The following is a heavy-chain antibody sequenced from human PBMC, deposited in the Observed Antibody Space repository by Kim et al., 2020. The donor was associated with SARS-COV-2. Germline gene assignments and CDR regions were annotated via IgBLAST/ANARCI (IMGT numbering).Heavy chain of an antibody. Sequence: GESLKISCKGSGYSFTSYWIGWVRQMPGKGLEWMGIIYPGDSDTRYSPSFQGQVTISADKSISTAYLQWSSLKASDTAMYYCARFPLLHTPSGYYFDYWGQGTLVTVSS. CDR3: ARFPLLHTPSGYYFDY. J-gene: IGHJ4*02. D-gene: IGHD2-15*01. V-gene: IGHV5-51*01. CDR1: GYSFTSYW. CDR2: IYPGDSDT.